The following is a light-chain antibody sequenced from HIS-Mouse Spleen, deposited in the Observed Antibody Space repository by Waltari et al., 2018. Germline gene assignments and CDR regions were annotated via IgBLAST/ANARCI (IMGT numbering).Light chain of an antibody. CDR1: NIGSES. J-gene: IGLJ2*01. Sequence: SYVLTQPPSVSVAPGKTARITCGGNNIGSESVHWYQQKPGQAPVLVVYDDRDRPSGIPERFSGANSGNTATLTISRGEAGDEADYYCQVWDSSSDHVVFGGGTKLTVL. CDR3: QVWDSSSDHVV. CDR2: DDR. V-gene: IGLV3-21*03.